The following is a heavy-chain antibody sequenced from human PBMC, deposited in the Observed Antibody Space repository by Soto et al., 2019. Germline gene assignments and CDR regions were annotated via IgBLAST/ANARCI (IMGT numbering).Heavy chain of an antibody. CDR1: GFTFSSYS. Sequence: GGSLRLSCAASGFTFSSYSMNWVRQAPGKGLEWVSSISSSSSYIYYADSVKGRFTISRDNAKNSLYLQMNSLRAEDTAVYYCARTDRTVTTTGDYWGQGTLVTV. J-gene: IGHJ4*02. CDR2: ISSSSSYI. CDR3: ARTDRTVTTTGDY. D-gene: IGHD4-17*01. V-gene: IGHV3-21*01.